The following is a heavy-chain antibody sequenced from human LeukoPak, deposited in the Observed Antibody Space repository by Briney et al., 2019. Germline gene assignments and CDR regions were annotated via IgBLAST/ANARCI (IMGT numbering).Heavy chain of an antibody. CDR1: GYSFTSYW. CDR3: ARPTNYYDSSGFVGPLFDY. V-gene: IGHV5-51*07. Sequence: GESLKISCKGSGYSFTSYWIGWVHQMPGKGLEWMGIIYPGDSDTRYSPSFQGQVTISADKSISTAYLQWSSLKASDTAMYYCARPTNYYDSSGFVGPLFDYWGQGTLVTVSS. J-gene: IGHJ4*02. CDR2: IYPGDSDT. D-gene: IGHD3-22*01.